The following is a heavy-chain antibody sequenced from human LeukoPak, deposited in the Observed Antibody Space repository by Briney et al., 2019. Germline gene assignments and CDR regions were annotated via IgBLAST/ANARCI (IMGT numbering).Heavy chain of an antibody. D-gene: IGHD3-10*01. J-gene: IGHJ6*03. Sequence: ASVKVSCKASGYTFTSYGISWVRQAPGQGLEWMGWISAYNGNTNYAQKLQGRVTMTTDTSTSTAYMELRSLRSDDTAVYYCARTGSYVYYYYYMDVWGKGTTVTVSS. CDR1: GYTFTSYG. CDR3: ARTGSYVYYYYYMDV. V-gene: IGHV1-18*01. CDR2: ISAYNGNT.